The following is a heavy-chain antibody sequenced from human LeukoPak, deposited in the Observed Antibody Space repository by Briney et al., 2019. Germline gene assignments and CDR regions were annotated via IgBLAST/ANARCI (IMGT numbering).Heavy chain of an antibody. V-gene: IGHV1-69*04. CDR3: SYDSSGYYPDAFGI. CDR1: GGTFSSYA. J-gene: IGHJ3*02. Sequence: GASVKVSCKASGGTFSSYAISWVRQAPGQGLEWMGRIIPILGIANYAQKFQGRVTITADKSTSTAYMELSSLRSEDTAVYYCSYDSSGYYPDAFGIWGQGTMVTVSS. D-gene: IGHD3-22*01. CDR2: IIPILGIA.